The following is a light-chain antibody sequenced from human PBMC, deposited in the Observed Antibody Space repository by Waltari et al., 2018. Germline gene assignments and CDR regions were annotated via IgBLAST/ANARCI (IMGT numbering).Light chain of an antibody. CDR2: GAS. CDR1: QSVSRN. J-gene: IGKJ1*01. Sequence: VLTPSPGTPSLSPGERATLSCRARQSVSRNLAWYQQKPGQAPRLLIYGASTRAAGIPDRFSGSGSGTDFTLTISRLEPEDFAVYYCQHYVRLPGTFGQGTKVEIK. CDR3: QHYVRLPGT. V-gene: IGKV3-20*01.